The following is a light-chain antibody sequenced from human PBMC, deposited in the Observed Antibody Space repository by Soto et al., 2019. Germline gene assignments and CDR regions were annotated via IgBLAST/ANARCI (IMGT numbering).Light chain of an antibody. CDR2: GAS. CDR1: QSVSSSY. CDR3: QQYGSSPLYT. V-gene: IGKV3-20*01. J-gene: IGKJ2*01. Sequence: EIVLTQSPGTLSLSPGERATLSCRASQSVSSSYLAWYQQKPGQAPRLLIYGASTRATGIPDRFSGSGSGTDYTIAISSLEPEDYSVYYCQQYGSSPLYTFGQGNKLEIK.